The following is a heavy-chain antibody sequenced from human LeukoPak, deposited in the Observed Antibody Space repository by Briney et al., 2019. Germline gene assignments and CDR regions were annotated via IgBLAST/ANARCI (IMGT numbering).Heavy chain of an antibody. J-gene: IGHJ3*02. V-gene: IGHV3-15*01. CDR1: GLSFSNAW. CDR3: LRELRGAFDI. D-gene: IGHD1-7*01. CDR2: LKSKTNGGTT. Sequence: PGGSLRLSCAASGLSFSNAWMNWVRQAPGTGLEWVGLLKSKTNGGTTHYAAPVEGRFTISRDDSKNLLYLQMNSLKTEDTAAYYCLRELRGAFDIWGQGTLVTVSS.